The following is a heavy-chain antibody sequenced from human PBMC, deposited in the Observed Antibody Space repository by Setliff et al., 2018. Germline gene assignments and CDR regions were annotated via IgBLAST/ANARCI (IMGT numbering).Heavy chain of an antibody. J-gene: IGHJ4*01. D-gene: IGHD3-10*01. Sequence: ASVKVSCKASGYTFLNYDIHWVRQAPGQGLEWMGWMNAGNGNTEYSQKFKGRVTLSRDTSANIAYMELRSLTSEDTAVYYCARGRAHYYFSGSFMDYWGHGALVTISS. CDR2: MNAGNGNT. CDR3: ARGRAHYYFSGSFMDY. CDR1: GYTFLNYD. V-gene: IGHV1-3*01.